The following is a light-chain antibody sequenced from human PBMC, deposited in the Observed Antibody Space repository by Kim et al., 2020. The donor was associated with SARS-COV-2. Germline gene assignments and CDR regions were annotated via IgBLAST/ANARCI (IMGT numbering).Light chain of an antibody. J-gene: IGKJ2*01. CDR2: GAS. V-gene: IGKV3-15*01. Sequence: SVSPGERATLSCRASQSVSSNLAWYQQKPGQAPSLLIYGASTRATGIPSRFSGSGSGTEFTLTISSLQSEDFAVYSCQQYNNWPYTFGQGTKLEI. CDR1: QSVSSN. CDR3: QQYNNWPYT.